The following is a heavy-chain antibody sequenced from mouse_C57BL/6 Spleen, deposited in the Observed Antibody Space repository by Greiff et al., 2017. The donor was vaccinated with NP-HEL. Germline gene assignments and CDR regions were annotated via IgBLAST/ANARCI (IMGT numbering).Heavy chain of an antibody. CDR2: INPNNGGT. CDR1: GYTFTDYY. V-gene: IGHV1-26*01. J-gene: IGHJ2*01. Sequence: VQLKQSGPELVKPGASVKISCKASGYTFTDYYMNWVKQSHGKSLEWIGDINPNNGGTSYNQKFKGKATLTVDKSSSTAYMELRSLTSEDSAVYYCATYSNYFDYWGQGTTLTVSS. D-gene: IGHD2-5*01. CDR3: ATYSNYFDY.